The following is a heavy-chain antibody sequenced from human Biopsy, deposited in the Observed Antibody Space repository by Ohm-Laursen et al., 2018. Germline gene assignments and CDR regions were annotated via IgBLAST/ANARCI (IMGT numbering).Heavy chain of an antibody. J-gene: IGHJ1*01. V-gene: IGHV4-59*07. D-gene: IGHD3-9*01. Sequence: SDTLSLTCAVSGVSISSYFWNWIRQPPGKGLEWIGDIYYSGSTKYNPSLKSRVTISVDMSKSQLSLKLTSVTTADTAVYYCATKLTGYFHHWGQGTLVIVSS. CDR2: IYYSGST. CDR1: GVSISSYF. CDR3: ATKLTGYFHH.